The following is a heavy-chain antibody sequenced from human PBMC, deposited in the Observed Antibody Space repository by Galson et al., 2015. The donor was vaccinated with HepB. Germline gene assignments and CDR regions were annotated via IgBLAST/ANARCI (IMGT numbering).Heavy chain of an antibody. CDR2: IYNTMNI. CDR1: DGSTSSTKYY. CDR3: ARLPRDIWGAIMD. D-gene: IGHD3-10*01. V-gene: IGHV4-39*01. J-gene: IGHJ4*02. Sequence: ETLSLTCNVSDGSTSSTKYYWGWIRQPPGKGLEWIASIYNTMNIYHNPSLKSRVTISVDTSNNQFSLKLRSVTATDTAVYYCARLPRDIWGAIMDWGQGTLVTVSS.